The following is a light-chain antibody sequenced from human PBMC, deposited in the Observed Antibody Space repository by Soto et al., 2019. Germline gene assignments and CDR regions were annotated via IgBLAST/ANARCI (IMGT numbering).Light chain of an antibody. V-gene: IGKV2-30*02. Sequence: DVVMTQSPLSLPVTLGQPASISCRSSQSLIHSDGSTYLSWFQQRPGQSPRRLIYEVSDRDSGVPYRFSGSGSGTHVTRNISRVEGGDVGVYYCMQGTHWPWTFGQGTEVEIK. CDR2: EVS. J-gene: IGKJ1*01. CDR3: MQGTHWPWT. CDR1: QSLIHSDGSTY.